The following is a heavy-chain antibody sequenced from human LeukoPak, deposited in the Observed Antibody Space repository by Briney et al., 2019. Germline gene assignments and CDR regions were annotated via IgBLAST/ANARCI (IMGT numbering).Heavy chain of an antibody. CDR2: VIPLYNTS. D-gene: IGHD1-26*01. CDR1: GGTFGNFA. CDR3: ARTRSGSYTNFFDF. V-gene: IGHV1-69*06. Sequence: GASVKVSCKASGGTFGNFAFSWVRQAPGQGLEWMGGVIPLYNTSNYAERFQGRVTISADKSTSTAYMELTSLRSEDTAIYFCARTRSGSYTNFFDFWGQGTLVTVSS. J-gene: IGHJ4*02.